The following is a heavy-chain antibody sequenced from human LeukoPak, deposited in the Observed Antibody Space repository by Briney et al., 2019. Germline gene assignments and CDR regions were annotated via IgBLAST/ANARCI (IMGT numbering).Heavy chain of an antibody. J-gene: IGHJ4*02. CDR1: GDSVSSNSAA. CDR2: TYYRSKWYN. CDR3: ARDKGVSSSWYGGLLYFDY. D-gene: IGHD6-13*01. V-gene: IGHV6-1*01. Sequence: SQTLSLTYAISGDSVSSNSAAWNWIRQSPSRGLEWLGRTYYRSKWYNDYAVSVKSRITINPDTSKNQFSLQLNSVTPEDTAVYYCARDKGVSSSWYGGLLYFDYWGQGTLVTVSS.